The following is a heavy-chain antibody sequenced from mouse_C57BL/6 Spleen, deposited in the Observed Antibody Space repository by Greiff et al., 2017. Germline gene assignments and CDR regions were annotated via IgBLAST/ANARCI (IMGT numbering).Heavy chain of an antibody. CDR3: ARDGSSYGAMDY. CDR2: IYPGSGNT. Sequence: VQLQQSGAELVRPGASVKLSCKASGYTFTDYYINWVKQRPGQGLEWIARIYPGSGNTYYNEKFKGKATLTAEKSSSTAYMQLSSLTSEDSAVYFCARDGSSYGAMDYWGQGTSVTVSS. J-gene: IGHJ4*01. CDR1: GYTFTDYY. V-gene: IGHV1-76*01. D-gene: IGHD1-1*01.